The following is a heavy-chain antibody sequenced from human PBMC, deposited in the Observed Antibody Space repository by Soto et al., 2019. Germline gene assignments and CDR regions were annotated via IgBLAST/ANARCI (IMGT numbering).Heavy chain of an antibody. CDR2: IYSGGST. CDR3: ARRRGYSYGFDY. CDR1: GFTVSSNY. V-gene: IGHV3-53*01. D-gene: IGHD5-18*01. Sequence: GGSLRLSCAASGFTVSSNYMSWVRQAPGKGLEWVSVIYSGGSTYYADSVKGRFTISRDNSKNTLYLQMNSLRAEDTAVYYCARRRGYSYGFDYWGQGTLVTVSS. J-gene: IGHJ4*02.